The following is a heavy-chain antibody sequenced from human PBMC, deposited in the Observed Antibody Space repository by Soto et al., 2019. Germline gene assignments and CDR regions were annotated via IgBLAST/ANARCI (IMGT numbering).Heavy chain of an antibody. D-gene: IGHD2-15*01. V-gene: IGHV4-39*01. CDR1: GGSISSSSYY. CDR3: ARQYCSGGSCRPGWFDP. Sequence: QLQLQASGPGLVKPSETLSLTCTVSGGSISSSSYYWGWIRQPPGKGLEGVGSIYYSGSTYYNPSLKSRVTISVDTSKNQFSLKLSSVTAADTAVYYCARQYCSGGSCRPGWFDPWGQGTLVTVSS. CDR2: IYYSGST. J-gene: IGHJ5*02.